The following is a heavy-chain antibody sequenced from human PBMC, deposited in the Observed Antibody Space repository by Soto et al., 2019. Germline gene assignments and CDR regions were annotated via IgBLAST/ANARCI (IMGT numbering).Heavy chain of an antibody. CDR2: ISGSGGTT. V-gene: IGHV3-23*01. D-gene: IGHD2-15*01. CDR1: GFTFSSYG. Sequence: GGSLRLSCAASGFTFSSYGMSGVRQAPGEGLEWVSAISGSGGTTYYADSVKGRFAISRDNSKNTLYLQMNSLRAEDTAVYYCAKVPQWSYLGFWGQGTLVTVSS. CDR3: AKVPQWSYLGF. J-gene: IGHJ4*02.